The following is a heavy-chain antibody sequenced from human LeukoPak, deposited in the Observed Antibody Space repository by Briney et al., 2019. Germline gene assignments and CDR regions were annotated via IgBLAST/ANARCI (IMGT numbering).Heavy chain of an antibody. Sequence: PGRSLRLSCAASGFSFTTYAMHWVRQAPGKGLEWVALIWHDASHTFYTDSVKGRFTISRYNSKNTLYLQADRLGGDDTGVYYCAREIFGSGSDPDYWGQGTLVTVSS. J-gene: IGHJ4*02. CDR1: GFSFTTYA. V-gene: IGHV3-33*01. CDR2: IWHDASHT. D-gene: IGHD3-10*01. CDR3: AREIFGSGSDPDY.